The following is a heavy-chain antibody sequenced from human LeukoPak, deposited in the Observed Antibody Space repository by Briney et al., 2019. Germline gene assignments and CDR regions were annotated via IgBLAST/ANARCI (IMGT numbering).Heavy chain of an antibody. Sequence: SGPALVQPTQSLTLTCTFSGFSLSTSGRCVSWIRQPPGKALEWLARIDWDDDKYYSTALKTRLTISKDTSKNQVVLTMTNMDPVDTATYYCARIRSSSWSVLGYWGQGTLVTVSS. J-gene: IGHJ4*02. D-gene: IGHD6-13*01. CDR2: IDWDDDK. CDR3: ARIRSSSWSVLGY. CDR1: GFSLSTSGRC. V-gene: IGHV2-70*11.